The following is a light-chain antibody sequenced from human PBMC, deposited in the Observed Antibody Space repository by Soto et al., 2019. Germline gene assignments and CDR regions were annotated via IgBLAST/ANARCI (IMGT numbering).Light chain of an antibody. J-gene: IGKJ1*01. V-gene: IGKV2D-29*01. CDR3: MPTVQLPPT. Sequence: DLVMTQTPLSLSVTPGQGTSISCKSTQSLLHTNGRTFLYGYMQKPGQPPQLLIYEVFNRFSGVPDRFSGRGSGTDFTLKISRVEAEDVGVYYCMPTVQLPPTFGQGTKVEIK. CDR1: QSLLHTNGRTF. CDR2: EVF.